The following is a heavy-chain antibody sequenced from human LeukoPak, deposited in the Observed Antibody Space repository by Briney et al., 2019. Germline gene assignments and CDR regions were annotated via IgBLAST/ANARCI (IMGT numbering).Heavy chain of an antibody. CDR2: IYYSGST. D-gene: IGHD6-13*01. V-gene: IGHV4-59*08. CDR1: GGSISSYY. CDR3: ATSIAAAGDDAFDI. Sequence: SETLSLTCTVSGGSISSYYWSWIRQPPGKGLEWIGYIYYSGSTNYNPSLKSRVTISVDTSKNQFSLKLSSVTAADTAVYYCATSIAAAGDDAFDIWGQGTMVAVSS. J-gene: IGHJ3*02.